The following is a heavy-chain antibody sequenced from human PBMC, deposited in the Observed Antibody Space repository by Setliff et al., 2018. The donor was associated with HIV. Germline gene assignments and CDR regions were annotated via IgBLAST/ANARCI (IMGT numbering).Heavy chain of an antibody. CDR2: IYFSGST. D-gene: IGHD5-18*01. CDR1: GGSISSSSHY. CDR3: ARPRYTYDTPPSFDI. Sequence: SETLSLTCTVSGGSISSSSHYWGWIRQPPGKGLEWIGSIYFSGSTYYNPSLKSRVTISEDTSKNQFSLKLSSVTAADTAVYYCARPRYTYDTPPSFDIWGRGTVVTVSS. V-gene: IGHV4-39*01. J-gene: IGHJ3*02.